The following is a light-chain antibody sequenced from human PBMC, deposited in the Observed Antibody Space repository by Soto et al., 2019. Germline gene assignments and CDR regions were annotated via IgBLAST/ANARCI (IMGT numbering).Light chain of an antibody. CDR1: SSNIGSNT. CDR3: ATWDDSLNGWV. CDR2: SNN. Sequence: QSALTQPPSASGTPGQRVSISCSGNSSNIGSNTVNWYHQLPGTAPTLLIKSNNQRPSGIPDRFSGSKSGTSASLAISGLQSEDEADYYCATWDDSLNGWVFGGGTKVTV. V-gene: IGLV1-44*01. J-gene: IGLJ3*02.